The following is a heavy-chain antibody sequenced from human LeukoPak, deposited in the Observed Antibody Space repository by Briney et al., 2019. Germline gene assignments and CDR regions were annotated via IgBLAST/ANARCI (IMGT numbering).Heavy chain of an antibody. D-gene: IGHD3-22*01. CDR1: GYTFTGYY. J-gene: IGHJ4*02. CDR3: ARGYDSSGYYYSIWY. CDR2: INPNSGGT. Sequence: GASVKVSCKASGYTFTGYYMYWARQAPGQGLEWMGWINPNSGGTNYAQKFQGRVTMTRDTSISTAYMELSRLRSDDTAVYYCARGYDSSGYYYSIWYWGQGTLVTVSS. V-gene: IGHV1-2*02.